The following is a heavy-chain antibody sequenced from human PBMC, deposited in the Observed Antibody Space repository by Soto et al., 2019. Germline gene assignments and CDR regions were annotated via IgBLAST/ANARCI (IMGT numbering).Heavy chain of an antibody. D-gene: IGHD6-6*01. V-gene: IGHV4-39*01. CDR1: GDSLTSSSYY. CDR3: ARSTIAPRLFMYPFDS. CDR2: IYYDGNT. Sequence: PSETLSLTCTVSGDSLTSSSYYWGLIRQPPGKGLECIGNIYYDGNTYYNPSLKSRVTISLDTSKNQFSLRLNSVTAADTAVYYCARSTIAPRLFMYPFDSWGQGTLVTVSS. J-gene: IGHJ4*02.